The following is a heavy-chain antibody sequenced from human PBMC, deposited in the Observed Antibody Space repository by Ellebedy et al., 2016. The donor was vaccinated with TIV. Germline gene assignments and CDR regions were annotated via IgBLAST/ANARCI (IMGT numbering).Heavy chain of an antibody. J-gene: IGHJ4*02. Sequence: SETLSLXXAVSGDSISSSNWWSWVRQPPGKGLEWIGEVYHSGSTNNNPSLKSRVTISVDKSKNQFSLNLSSVTAADTAVYYCARTDSTSFYYWGQGTRVTVSS. CDR1: GDSISSSNW. CDR2: VYHSGST. D-gene: IGHD2-2*01. CDR3: ARTDSTSFYY. V-gene: IGHV4-4*02.